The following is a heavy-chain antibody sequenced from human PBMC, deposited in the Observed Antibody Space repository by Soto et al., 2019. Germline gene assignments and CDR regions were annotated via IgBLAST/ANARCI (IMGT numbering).Heavy chain of an antibody. CDR3: ARFRGYSYGPSYFDY. CDR1: GYSFTSYW. D-gene: IGHD5-18*01. Sequence: PVESLKISCKGSGYSFTSYWIGWGLQRPVKGLEWMGIIYPGDSDTRYSPSFQGQVTISADKSISTAYLQWSSLKASDTAMYYCARFRGYSYGPSYFDYWGQGALVTVSS. J-gene: IGHJ4*02. V-gene: IGHV5-51*01. CDR2: IYPGDSDT.